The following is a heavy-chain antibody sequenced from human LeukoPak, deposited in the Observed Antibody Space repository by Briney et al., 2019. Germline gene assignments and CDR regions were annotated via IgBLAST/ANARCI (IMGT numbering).Heavy chain of an antibody. CDR2: ISAGGGST. CDR1: GLPFSSHA. Sequence: PGGSLRLSCAASGLPFSSHAMRGVRQAPGERLEWVSAISAGGGSTFYADSVKGRFTSSRDNSKNTLYLQMNSLRAEDTAVYYCAKQYDFWIGPDYWGQGTLVTVSS. V-gene: IGHV3-23*01. J-gene: IGHJ4*02. D-gene: IGHD3-3*01. CDR3: AKQYDFWIGPDY.